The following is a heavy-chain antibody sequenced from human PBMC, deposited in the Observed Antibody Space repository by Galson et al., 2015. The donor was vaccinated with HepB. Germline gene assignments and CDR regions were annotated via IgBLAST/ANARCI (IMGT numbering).Heavy chain of an antibody. CDR3: ARDSRNYYGSGSYYNVYYYYGMDV. V-gene: IGHV3-21*01. Sequence: SLRLSCAASGFTFSSYSMNWVRQAPGKGLEWVSSISSSSSYIYYADSVKGRFTISRDNAKNSLYLQMDSLRAEDTAVYYCARDSRNYYGSGSYYNVYYYYGMDVWGQGTTVTVSS. CDR1: GFTFSSYS. D-gene: IGHD3-10*01. J-gene: IGHJ6*02. CDR2: ISSSSSYI.